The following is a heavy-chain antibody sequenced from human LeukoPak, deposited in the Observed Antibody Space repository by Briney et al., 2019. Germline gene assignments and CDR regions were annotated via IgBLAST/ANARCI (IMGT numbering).Heavy chain of an antibody. CDR1: GGSISTDASY. CDR3: ARLFSRGWEYHFGLDV. Sequence: PSETLSLTCTVSGGSISTDASYWAWIRQPPGKGLEWIGSIYYSGSTYYSSSLKSRVTLSVDTSKNQFSLKMSSVTAADTAVFYCARLFSRGWEYHFGLDVWGQGTTVTVS. CDR2: IYYSGST. D-gene: IGHD6-19*01. J-gene: IGHJ6*02. V-gene: IGHV4-39*01.